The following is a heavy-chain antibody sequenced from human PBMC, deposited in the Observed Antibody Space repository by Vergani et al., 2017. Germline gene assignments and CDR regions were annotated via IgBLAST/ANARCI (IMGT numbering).Heavy chain of an antibody. CDR1: GYTFTSYY. D-gene: IGHD3-10*01. CDR3: ARMEVLWFGELLSFDY. V-gene: IGHV1-46*01. Sequence: QVQLVQSGAEVKKPGASVKVSCKASGYTFTSYYMHWVRQAPGQGLEWMGIINPSGGSTSYAQKFQGRVTITADESTSTAYMELSSLRSEDTAVYYCARMEVLWFGELLSFDYWGQGTLVTVSS. J-gene: IGHJ4*02. CDR2: INPSGGST.